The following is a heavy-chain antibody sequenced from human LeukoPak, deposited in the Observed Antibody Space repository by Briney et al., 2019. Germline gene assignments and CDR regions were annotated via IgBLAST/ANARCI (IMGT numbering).Heavy chain of an antibody. CDR3: AKDAGTMIVVVRLNY. V-gene: IGHV3-74*01. Sequence: GGSLRLSCAVPGFTFSSYWMHWVRQAPGKGLLWVSHINKDGSSTDYADSVKGRFTISRDNAKNTLYLQMNSLRAEDTAVYYCAKDAGTMIVVVRLNYWGQGTLVTVSS. CDR1: GFTFSSYW. CDR2: INKDGSST. J-gene: IGHJ4*02. D-gene: IGHD3-22*01.